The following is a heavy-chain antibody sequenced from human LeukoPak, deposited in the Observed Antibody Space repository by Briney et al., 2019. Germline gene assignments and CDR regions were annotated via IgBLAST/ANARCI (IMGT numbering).Heavy chain of an antibody. D-gene: IGHD3-9*01. Sequence: ASVKVSCKASGYTVTSYDINWVRQATGQGLEWMGWMNPNSGNTGYAQKFQGRVTMTRDTSISTAYMEVSSLRSEDTAVYYWAKVRDGRSFDWLSDYYYGMDVCAQGTTVTVSS. CDR3: AKVRDGRSFDWLSDYYYGMDV. J-gene: IGHJ6*02. V-gene: IGHV1-8*01. CDR1: GYTVTSYD. CDR2: MNPNSGNT.